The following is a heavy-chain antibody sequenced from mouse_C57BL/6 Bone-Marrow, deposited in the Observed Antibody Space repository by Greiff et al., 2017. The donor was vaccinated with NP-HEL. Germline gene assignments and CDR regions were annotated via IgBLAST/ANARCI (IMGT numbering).Heavy chain of an antibody. CDR2: IAPSDSYT. CDR1: GYTFTSYW. Sequence: QVHVKQPGAELVKPGASVKLSCKASGYTFTSYWMQWVKQRPGQGLEWIGEIAPSDSYTNYNQKFKGKATLTVDTSSSTAYMQLSSLTSEDSAVYYCAWVTTVVSDYWGQGTTLTVSS. V-gene: IGHV1-50*01. D-gene: IGHD1-1*01. J-gene: IGHJ2*01. CDR3: AWVTTVVSDY.